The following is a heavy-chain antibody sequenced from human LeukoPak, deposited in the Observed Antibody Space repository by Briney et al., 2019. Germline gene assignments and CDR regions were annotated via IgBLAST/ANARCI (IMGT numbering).Heavy chain of an antibody. V-gene: IGHV4-34*01. CDR3: ARGDGWFRRKIFDY. J-gene: IGHJ4*02. D-gene: IGHD2-15*01. Sequence: SETLSLPCAVYGGSFSGYYWSWIRQPPGKGLEWIGEINHSGSTNYNPSLKSRVTISVDTSKNQFSLKLSSVTAADTAVYYCARGDGWFRRKIFDYWGQGTLVTVSS. CDR2: INHSGST. CDR1: GGSFSGYY.